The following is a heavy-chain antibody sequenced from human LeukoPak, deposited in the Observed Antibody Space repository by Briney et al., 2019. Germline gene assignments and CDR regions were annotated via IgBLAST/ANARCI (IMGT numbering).Heavy chain of an antibody. CDR2: ISSSSSYI. CDR1: GFTFSSYS. V-gene: IGHV3-21*01. J-gene: IGHJ4*02. Sequence: GGSLRLSCAASGFTFSSYSMNWVRQAPGEGLEWVSSISSSSSYIYYADSVKGRFTISRDNAKNSLYLQMNSLRAEDTAVYYCARDRRDGYNYFDYWGQGTLVTVSS. D-gene: IGHD5-24*01. CDR3: ARDRRDGYNYFDY.